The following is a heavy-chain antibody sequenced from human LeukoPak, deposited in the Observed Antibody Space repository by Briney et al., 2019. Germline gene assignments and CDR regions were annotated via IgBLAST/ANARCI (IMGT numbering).Heavy chain of an antibody. D-gene: IGHD2-2*01. CDR3: ARNLPAAIVEYAFDI. J-gene: IGHJ3*02. CDR1: GGSISSGSYY. V-gene: IGHV4-61*02. CDR2: IYTSGST. Sequence: SETLSLTCTVSGGSISSGSYYWSWIRQPAGKGLEWIGRIYTSGSTNYNPSLKSRVTMSVDTSKNQFSLKLSSVTAADTAVYYCARNLPAAIVEYAFDIWGQGTMVTVSS.